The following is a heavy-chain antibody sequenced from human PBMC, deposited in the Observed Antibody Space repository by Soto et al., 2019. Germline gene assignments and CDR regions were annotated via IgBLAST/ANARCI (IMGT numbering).Heavy chain of an antibody. CDR1: GFTFSSYA. D-gene: IGHD6-6*01. Sequence: QVQLVESGGGVVQPGRSLRLSCAASGFTFSSYAMHWVRQAPGKGLEWVAVISYDGSNKYYADSVKGRFTISRDNSKNTLYLQMNSLRAEDTAVYYCARASSSCFAYWGPGTLVTVSS. V-gene: IGHV3-30-3*01. CDR2: ISYDGSNK. CDR3: ARASSSCFAY. J-gene: IGHJ4*02.